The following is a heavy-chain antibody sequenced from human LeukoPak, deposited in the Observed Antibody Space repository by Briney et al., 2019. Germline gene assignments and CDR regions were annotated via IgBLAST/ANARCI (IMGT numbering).Heavy chain of an antibody. J-gene: IGHJ5*02. CDR3: ARGGYYGWGNDFRFDP. V-gene: IGHV4-59*02. D-gene: IGHD3-10*01. CDR1: GGSVSDYY. Sequence: SETLSLTCTISGGSVSDYYWSWIRQSPGKGLEWIGYIYHTGSTSYSPSLKSRVTISADTSQNQFSLKLKSVTAADTAVYYCARGGYYGWGNDFRFDPWGQGTLVTVSS. CDR2: IYHTGST.